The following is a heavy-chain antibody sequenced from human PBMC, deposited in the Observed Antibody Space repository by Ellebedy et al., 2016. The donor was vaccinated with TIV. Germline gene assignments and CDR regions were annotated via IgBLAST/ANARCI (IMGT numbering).Heavy chain of an antibody. J-gene: IGHJ4*02. CDR2: IRSKPHNYAT. Sequence: GESLKISXAASGFIFNESAIHWVRQASGRGLEWVGRIRSKPHNYATSYAASVKGRFTISRDESKNTAYLQMNNLTAEDTAVYYCIDEGELWGQGTRVTVSS. D-gene: IGHD1-7*01. V-gene: IGHV3-73*01. CDR3: IDEGEL. CDR1: GFIFNESA.